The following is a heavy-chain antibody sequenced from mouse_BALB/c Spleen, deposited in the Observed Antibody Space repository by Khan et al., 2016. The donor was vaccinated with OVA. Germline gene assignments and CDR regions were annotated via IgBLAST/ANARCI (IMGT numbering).Heavy chain of an antibody. CDR2: INYSGNT. J-gene: IGHJ3*01. CDR1: GYSITSEYA. Sequence: EVQLQESGPGLVKPSQSLSLTCTVTGYSITSEYAWNWIRQFPGNKLEWIGYINYSGNTRFNPSLKSRTSLPLDTSKNQFFLQLNSVTTEDTATYYCARKDYYDYDPFPYWGQGTLVTVSA. V-gene: IGHV3-2*02. D-gene: IGHD2-4*01. CDR3: ARKDYYDYDPFPY.